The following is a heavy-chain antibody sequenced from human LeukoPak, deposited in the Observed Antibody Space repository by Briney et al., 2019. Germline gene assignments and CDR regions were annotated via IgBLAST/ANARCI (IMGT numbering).Heavy chain of an antibody. V-gene: IGHV3-30-3*01. Sequence: GRSLRLSCAASGFTFSSNAMHWVRQAPGKGLEWVAVISYDGSNKYYADSVKGRFTISRDNSKNTLYLQMNSLRAEDTAVYYCARVVAWGQGTMVTVSS. CDR1: GFTFSSNA. CDR3: ARVVA. CDR2: ISYDGSNK. J-gene: IGHJ3*01.